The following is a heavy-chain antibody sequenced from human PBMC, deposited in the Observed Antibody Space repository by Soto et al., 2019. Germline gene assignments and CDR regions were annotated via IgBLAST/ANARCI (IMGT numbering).Heavy chain of an antibody. CDR3: AKANTAHYYFDY. CDR1: GYTFTNYN. J-gene: IGHJ4*02. V-gene: IGHV1-46*01. CDR2: INPSSGST. Sequence: ASVKVSCKASGYTFTNYNMHWVRQAPGQGLEWMGIINPSSGSTTYAQKFQGRVTMTRDTSTTTVYMELSSLRSEDTAIYYCAKANTAHYYFDYWGQGTMVTVSS. D-gene: IGHD4-17*01.